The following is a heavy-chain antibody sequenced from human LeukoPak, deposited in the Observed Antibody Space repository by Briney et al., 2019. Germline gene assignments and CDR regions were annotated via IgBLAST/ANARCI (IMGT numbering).Heavy chain of an antibody. CDR3: ARGCAMVRDPIYYMDV. V-gene: IGHV1-2*02. J-gene: IGHJ6*03. CDR2: INPNSGGT. D-gene: IGHD3-10*01. Sequence: AASVKVSCKASGYTFTGYYMHWVRQAPGQGLEWMGWINPNSGGTNYAQKFQGRVTMTRDTSISTAYMELSSLRSEDTAVYYCARGCAMVRDPIYYMDVWGKGTTVTISS. CDR1: GYTFTGYY.